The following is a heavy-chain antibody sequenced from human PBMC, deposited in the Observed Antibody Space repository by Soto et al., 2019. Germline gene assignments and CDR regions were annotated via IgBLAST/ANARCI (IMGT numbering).Heavy chain of an antibody. CDR3: ARARLESRYSYGMDV. Sequence: SETLSLTCTLSGCSISSYYWSWIRQPPGKLLDCIVYTYYSGSTNCNPSLKSRFTRSLYTSKNQFSLQLSSVTAPDPAVYYCARARLESRYSYGMDVWGQGTTVTVSS. J-gene: IGHJ6*02. CDR2: TYYSGST. V-gene: IGHV4-59*01. CDR1: GCSISSYY.